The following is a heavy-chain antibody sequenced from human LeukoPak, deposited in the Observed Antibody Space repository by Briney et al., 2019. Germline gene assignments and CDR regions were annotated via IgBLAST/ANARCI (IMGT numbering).Heavy chain of an antibody. CDR2: IYHSGST. CDR3: ARDGLSGYSYGLNYYYYGMDV. J-gene: IGHJ6*02. D-gene: IGHD5-18*01. Sequence: SETLSLTCTVSGYSISSGYYWGWIRQPPGKGLEWIGSIYHSGSTYYNPSLKSRVTISVDTSKNQFSLKLSSVTAADTAVYYCARDGLSGYSYGLNYYYYGMDVWGQGTTVTVSS. CDR1: GYSISSGYY. V-gene: IGHV4-38-2*02.